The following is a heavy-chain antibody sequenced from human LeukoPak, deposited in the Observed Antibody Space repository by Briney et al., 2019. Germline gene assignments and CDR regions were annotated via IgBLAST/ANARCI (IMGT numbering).Heavy chain of an antibody. Sequence: GGSLRLSCAASGFTFSDYSMNWVRQAPGKGLEWVASISTVSTYTFYAESLKGRISISRDNAKNSLILQMSSLRADDTAVSYCTRDGSGFYYYYYMDVWGKGTTVTVSS. V-gene: IGHV3-21*01. D-gene: IGHD6-25*01. CDR3: TRDGSGFYYYYYMDV. J-gene: IGHJ6*03. CDR2: ISTVSTYT. CDR1: GFTFSDYS.